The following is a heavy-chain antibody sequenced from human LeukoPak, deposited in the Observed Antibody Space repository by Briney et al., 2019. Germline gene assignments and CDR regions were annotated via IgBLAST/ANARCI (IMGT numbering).Heavy chain of an antibody. CDR2: ISGSGGST. V-gene: IGHV3-23*01. D-gene: IGHD3-22*01. CDR1: GFTFSSYA. Sequence: GGSLRLSCAASGFTFSSYAMSWVRQAPGKGLEWVSAISGSGGSTYYADSVKGRFTISRDNSKNTLYLQMNSLRAEDTAVYYCATYYYDSSGYPISPCFDYWGQGTLVTVPS. CDR3: ATYYYDSSGYPISPCFDY. J-gene: IGHJ4*02.